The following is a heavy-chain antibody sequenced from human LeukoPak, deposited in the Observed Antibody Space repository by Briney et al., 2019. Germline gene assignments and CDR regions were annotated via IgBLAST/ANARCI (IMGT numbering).Heavy chain of an antibody. CDR2: ISAYNGNT. D-gene: IGHD3-3*01. Sequence: ASVKVSCKASGYSFTSYGISWVRQAPGQGLEWMGWISAYNGNTKYAQNLQGRVTMTTDTSTSTAYMELRRLRSDDTAVYYCARVDDFSYYFDYWGQGTLVTVSS. CDR1: GYSFTSYG. J-gene: IGHJ4*02. CDR3: ARVDDFSYYFDY. V-gene: IGHV1-18*01.